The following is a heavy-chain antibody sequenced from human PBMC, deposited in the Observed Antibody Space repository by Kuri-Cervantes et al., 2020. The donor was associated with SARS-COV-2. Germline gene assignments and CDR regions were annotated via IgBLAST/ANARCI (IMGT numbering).Heavy chain of an antibody. CDR1: GGSISSYY. CDR2: INHSGST. CDR3: ARCIAARCRSYMDV. D-gene: IGHD6-6*01. J-gene: IGHJ6*03. Sequence: GSLRLSCTVSGGSISSYYWSWIRQPPGKGLEWIGEINHSGSTNYNPSLKGRVTISVDTSKNQFSLKLSSVTAADTAVYYCARCIAARCRSYMDVGAKGPRSPSP. V-gene: IGHV4-34*01.